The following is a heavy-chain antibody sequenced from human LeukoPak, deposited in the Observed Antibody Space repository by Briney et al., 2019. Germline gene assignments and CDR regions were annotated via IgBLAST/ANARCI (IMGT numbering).Heavy chain of an antibody. CDR2: FDPEDGET. V-gene: IGHV1-24*01. CDR1: GYTLTELS. D-gene: IGHD2-15*01. Sequence: ASVKVSCKVSGYTLTELSMHWVRQAPGKGLEWKGGFDPEDGETIYAQKFQGRVTMTEDTSTDTAYMELSSLRSEDTAVYYCATGILVVADYGMDVWGQGTTVTVSS. CDR3: ATGILVVADYGMDV. J-gene: IGHJ6*02.